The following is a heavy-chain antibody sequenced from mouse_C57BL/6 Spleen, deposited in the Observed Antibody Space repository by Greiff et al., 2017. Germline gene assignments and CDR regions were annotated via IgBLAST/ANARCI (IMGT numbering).Heavy chain of an antibody. CDR1: GYTFTDYE. D-gene: IGHD1-1*01. V-gene: IGHV1-15*01. CDR3: TRWMTTVVATPFAY. Sequence: VQLVESGAELVRPGASVTLSCKASGYTFTDYEMHWVKQTPVHGLEWIGAIDPETGGTAYNQKFKGKAILTADKSSSTAYMELRSLTSEDSAVYYCTRWMTTVVATPFAYWGQGTLVTVSA. J-gene: IGHJ3*01. CDR2: IDPETGGT.